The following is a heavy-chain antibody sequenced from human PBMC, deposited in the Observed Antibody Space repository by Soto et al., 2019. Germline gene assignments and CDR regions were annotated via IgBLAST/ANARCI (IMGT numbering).Heavy chain of an antibody. CDR3: ARVGWDAYSGRLGGWFDP. D-gene: IGHD1-26*01. CDR2: INSDWSST. CDR1: GFTFSSYW. J-gene: IGHJ5*02. Sequence: EVQMVESGGGLVQPGGSLRLSCAASGFTFSSYWMHWVRQAPGQGLVWVSRINSDWSSTSYADYVKGRFTISRANAKKKLYRERSSGRDEDTAVYYRARVGWDAYSGRLGGWFDPWGQGTLVTVSS. V-gene: IGHV3-74*01.